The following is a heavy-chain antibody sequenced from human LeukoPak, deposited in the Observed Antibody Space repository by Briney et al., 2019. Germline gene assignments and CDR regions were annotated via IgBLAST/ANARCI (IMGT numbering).Heavy chain of an antibody. CDR1: GFTFSNYG. CDR2: IWYDGSNE. V-gene: IGHV3-33*01. Sequence: GGSLRLSCAASGFTFSNYGMPWVRQAPGKGLEWVAVIWYDGSNEYYADSVKGRFTISRDNSKNTLYLQMNSLRAEDTAVYYCARGGRYCSSSSCHLGDYWGQGTLVTVSS. CDR3: ARGGRYCSSSSCHLGDY. J-gene: IGHJ4*02. D-gene: IGHD2-2*01.